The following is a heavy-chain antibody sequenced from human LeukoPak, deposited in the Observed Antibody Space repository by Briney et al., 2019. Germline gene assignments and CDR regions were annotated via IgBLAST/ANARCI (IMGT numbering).Heavy chain of an antibody. CDR1: GFTFSEYI. J-gene: IGHJ4*02. CDR2: ISRNSTYI. CDR3: ARDEGYYFDS. V-gene: IGHV3-21*01. Sequence: PGGSLRLSCAASGFTFSEYIINWVRRAPGKGLEWVASISRNSTYIHYADSVKGRFTISRDNARNSLFLQMNSLRAEDTAIYYCARDEGYYFDSWGQGTQVTVSS.